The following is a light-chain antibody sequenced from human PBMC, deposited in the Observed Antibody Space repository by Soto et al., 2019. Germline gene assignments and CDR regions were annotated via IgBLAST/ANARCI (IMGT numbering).Light chain of an antibody. CDR1: SSNIGAGYD. V-gene: IGLV1-40*01. J-gene: IGLJ1*01. Sequence: QSVLTQPPSVSVAPGQRVTISCTGSSSNIGAGYDVHWYQHLPGTAPKLLIYGNTNRPSGVPDRFSGSKSGTSASLAITGLQAEDEADYYCQSYDSSLSGFYVFGTGTKVAVL. CDR2: GNT. CDR3: QSYDSSLSGFYV.